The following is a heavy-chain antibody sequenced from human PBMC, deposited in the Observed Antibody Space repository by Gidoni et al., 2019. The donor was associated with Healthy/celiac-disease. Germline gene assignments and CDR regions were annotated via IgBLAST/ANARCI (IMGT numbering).Heavy chain of an antibody. J-gene: IGHJ4*02. Sequence: QVQLVQSGAEVKKPGSAVKVSCKASGGPFSSHTISWVRQAPGQGLEWMGRIRPILGIANYEQKLQGRVTITADKSTSTAYMELSRLRSEDTDVYYCARSRNYVGGSYRPDDYFDYWGQGTLVTVSS. CDR2: IRPILGIA. CDR1: GGPFSSHT. D-gene: IGHD3-16*02. CDR3: ARSRNYVGGSYRPDDYFDY. V-gene: IGHV1-69*02.